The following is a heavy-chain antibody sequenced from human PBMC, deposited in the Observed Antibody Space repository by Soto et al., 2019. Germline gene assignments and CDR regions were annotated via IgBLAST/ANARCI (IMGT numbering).Heavy chain of an antibody. CDR3: ARHATIFGVVSHFDF. CDR1: VGPISSSSYF. V-gene: IGHV4-39*01. Sequence: ETLSLTCTVSVGPISSSSYFWGWILQPPGKGLEWIGSIFYSGIPYKNPSLKGRVTIFVDTSKNQFSLKLSSVTAADTAVYYCARHATIFGVVSHFDFWGQGTLVTVSS. D-gene: IGHD3-3*01. CDR2: IFYSGIP. J-gene: IGHJ4*02.